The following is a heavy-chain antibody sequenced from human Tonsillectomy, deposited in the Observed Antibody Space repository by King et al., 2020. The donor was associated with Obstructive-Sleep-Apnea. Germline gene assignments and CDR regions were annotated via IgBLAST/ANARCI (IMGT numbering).Heavy chain of an antibody. V-gene: IGHV4-34*01. D-gene: IGHD4-17*01. J-gene: IGHJ4*02. Sequence: QVQLQQWGAGLLKPSETLSLTCAVYGGSFSVYSLSWIRQPPGKGLEWIGEINHSGSATYNPSLKNRVTISVDTSKNQFSLKLSSVTAADTAVYYCASGEVYYGDYDYWGQGTLVTVSS. CDR3: ASGEVYYGDYDY. CDR1: GGSFSVYS. CDR2: INHSGSA.